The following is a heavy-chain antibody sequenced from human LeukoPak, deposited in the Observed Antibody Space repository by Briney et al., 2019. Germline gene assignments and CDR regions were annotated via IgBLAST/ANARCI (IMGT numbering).Heavy chain of an antibody. CDR3: ARGGSGWTVSLFDP. CDR2: TYYRSKWYN. CDR1: GDSVSSNSAA. V-gene: IGHV6-1*01. Sequence: SQTLSLTCAISGDSVSSNSAAWNWIRQSPSRGLEWLGRTYYRSKWYNDSAVSVNSRISINPDTSKNQFSLHLNSVTPEDTAVYYCARGGSGWTVSLFDPWGQGTLVTVSS. D-gene: IGHD6-25*01. J-gene: IGHJ5*02.